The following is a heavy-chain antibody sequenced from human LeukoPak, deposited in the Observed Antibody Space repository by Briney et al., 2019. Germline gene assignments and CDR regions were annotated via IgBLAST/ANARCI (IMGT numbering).Heavy chain of an antibody. Sequence: GGSLRLSCAASGFTFSNFPMTWVRQAPGKGLEWVSSITTSGGSTYYADSVKGRFTISRDNSKNTLYLQMNSLRAEDTAVYYCAKDQDSSSPYYYYGMDVWGQGTTVTVSS. CDR2: ITTSGGST. V-gene: IGHV3-23*01. J-gene: IGHJ6*02. CDR1: GFTFSNFP. CDR3: AKDQDSSSPYYYYGMDV. D-gene: IGHD6-6*01.